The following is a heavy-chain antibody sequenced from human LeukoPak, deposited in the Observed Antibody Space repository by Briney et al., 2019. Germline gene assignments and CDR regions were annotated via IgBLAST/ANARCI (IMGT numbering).Heavy chain of an antibody. V-gene: IGHV3-13*01. CDR2: IGTAGDT. Sequence: GGSLRLSCAASGFTFSSYDMHWVRQATGKGLEWVSAIGTAGDTYYPGSVKGRFTISRENAKNSLYLQMNSLRAGDTAVYYCARTKAGEDHFDYWGQGTLVTVSS. J-gene: IGHJ4*02. CDR1: GFTFSSYD. D-gene: IGHD7-27*01. CDR3: ARTKAGEDHFDY.